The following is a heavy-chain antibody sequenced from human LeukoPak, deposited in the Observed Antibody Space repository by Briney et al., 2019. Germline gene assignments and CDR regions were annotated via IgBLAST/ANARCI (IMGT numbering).Heavy chain of an antibody. Sequence: NPSETRSLTCAVYGGSFSGYYWSWLRQPPGKGLEWIGEINHSGSTNYNPSLKSRVTISVDTSKNQFSLKLSSVTAADTAVYYCAREEERWLHHYYYYYMDVWGKGTTVTVSS. CDR1: GGSFSGYY. CDR2: INHSGST. D-gene: IGHD5-24*01. V-gene: IGHV4-34*01. J-gene: IGHJ6*03. CDR3: AREEERWLHHYYYYYMDV.